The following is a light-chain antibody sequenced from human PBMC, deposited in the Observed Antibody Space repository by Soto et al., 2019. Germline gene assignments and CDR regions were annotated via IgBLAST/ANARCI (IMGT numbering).Light chain of an antibody. CDR2: GAS. CDR1: QSINNN. CDR3: QQFNNWPRT. Sequence: EIVMTQSPATLSVSPGERATLSCRAIQSINNNLAWYQQKPGQAPRLLIYGASTRATGIPARFSGSGSGTEFPLTISSLQSEDFAVYYCQQFNNWPRTFGQGAQVEVK. J-gene: IGKJ1*01. V-gene: IGKV3-15*01.